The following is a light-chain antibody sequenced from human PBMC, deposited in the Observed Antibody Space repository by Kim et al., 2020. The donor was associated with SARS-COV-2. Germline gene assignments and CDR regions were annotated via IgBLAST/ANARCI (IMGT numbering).Light chain of an antibody. J-gene: IGLJ2*01. CDR3: SSYTSSNTVL. CDR1: SSDVGGYNY. V-gene: IGLV2-14*03. CDR2: DVN. Sequence: QSALTQPASVSGSPGQSITISCTGTSSDVGGYNYVSWYQQHPGKAPKLMIYDVNKRPSGVTYRFSGSKSDNTASLTISGLQAEDEADYYCSSYTSSNTVLFGGGTQLTVL.